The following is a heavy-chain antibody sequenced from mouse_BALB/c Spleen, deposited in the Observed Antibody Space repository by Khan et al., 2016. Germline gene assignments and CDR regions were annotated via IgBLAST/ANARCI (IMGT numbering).Heavy chain of an antibody. D-gene: IGHD2-4*01. CDR1: GFNIKDTY. CDR2: IDPANDNT. CDR3: ARSYYDSWFVY. V-gene: IGHV14-3*02. J-gene: IGHJ3*01. Sequence: VRLQQSGAELVKPGASVKLSCTASGFNIKDTYMHWMIQRPEQGLEWIGRIDPANDNTKYDPKFQGKATITADTSSNTAYLQLSSLTSEDTAVYYLARSYYDSWFVYWGQGTLVTVSA.